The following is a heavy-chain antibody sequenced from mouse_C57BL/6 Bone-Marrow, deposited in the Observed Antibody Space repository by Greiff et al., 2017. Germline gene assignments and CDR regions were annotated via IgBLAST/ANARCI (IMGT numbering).Heavy chain of an antibody. CDR1: GYAFSSYW. D-gene: IGHD1-1*01. CDR3: ATHYYGSREYFDY. J-gene: IGHJ2*01. CDR2: FYPGDGDT. V-gene: IGHV1-80*01. Sequence: QVQLQQSGAELVKPGASVKISCKASGYAFSSYWLNWVKQRPGKGLEWIGQFYPGDGDTNYNGKFKGKATLNADQSSSTAYMQLSSLTSDESAVYFSATHYYGSREYFDYWGQGTTLTVSS.